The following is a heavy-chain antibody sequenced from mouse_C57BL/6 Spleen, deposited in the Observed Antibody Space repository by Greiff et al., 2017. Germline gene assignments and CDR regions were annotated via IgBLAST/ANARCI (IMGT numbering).Heavy chain of an antibody. CDR2: IDPSDSYT. CDR1: GYTFTSYW. V-gene: IGHV1-69*01. D-gene: IGHD2-1*01. J-gene: IGHJ2*01. Sequence: VQLQQPGAELVMPGASVKLSCKASGYTFTSYWMHWVKQRPGQGLEWIGEIDPSDSYTNYNQKFKGKSTLTVDKSSSTAYMQLSSLTSEDSAVYYSARGRYDNYDYFDYWGQSTTLTVAS. CDR3: ARGRYDNYDYFDY.